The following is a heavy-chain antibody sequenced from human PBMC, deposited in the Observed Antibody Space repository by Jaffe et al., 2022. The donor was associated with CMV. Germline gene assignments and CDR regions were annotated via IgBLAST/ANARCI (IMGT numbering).Heavy chain of an antibody. D-gene: IGHD2-2*01. J-gene: IGHJ4*02. CDR2: ISANGGST. Sequence: EVQLLESGGGLVQPGGSLRLSCAASAFTFNNYGMSWVRQAPGQGLEWVSSISANGGSTYYADSVRGRFTISRDKPKNTLYLQMNSLRAEDTAVYYCATEFQSSTYFDHWGQGTPVTVSS. CDR1: AFTFNNYG. V-gene: IGHV3-23*01. CDR3: ATEFQSSTYFDH.